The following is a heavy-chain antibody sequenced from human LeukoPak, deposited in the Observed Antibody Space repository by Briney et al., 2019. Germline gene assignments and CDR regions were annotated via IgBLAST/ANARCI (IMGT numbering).Heavy chain of an antibody. J-gene: IGHJ6*02. D-gene: IGHD6-13*01. V-gene: IGHV3-21*01. CDR3: ASSPSSSWKDYAMDV. CDR1: GFTFSSYS. CDR2: ISSSSSYI. Sequence: GGSLRLSCAASGFTFSSYSMNWVRQAPVKGLEWVSSISSSSSYIYYADSVKGRFTISRDNAKNSLYLQMNSLRAEDTAVYYCASSPSSSWKDYAMDVWGQGTTVTVSS.